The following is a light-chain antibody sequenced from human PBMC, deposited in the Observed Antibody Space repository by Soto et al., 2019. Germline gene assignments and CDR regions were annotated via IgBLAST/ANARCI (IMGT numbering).Light chain of an antibody. CDR1: QSVSNN. CDR3: QQYNNWPLT. Sequence: VLTQSPGTLSLSPGERATVSCRASQSVSNNYLAWYQQKPGQAPRLLIYGASTRATDIPARFSGSGSGTEFTLTISSLQSEDFALYYCQQYNNWPLTFGGGTKVDIK. V-gene: IGKV3-15*01. J-gene: IGKJ4*01. CDR2: GAS.